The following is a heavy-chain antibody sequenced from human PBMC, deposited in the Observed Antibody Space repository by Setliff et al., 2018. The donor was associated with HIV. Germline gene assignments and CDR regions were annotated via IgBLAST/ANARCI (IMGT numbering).Heavy chain of an antibody. CDR1: GFSLTTGEG. Sequence: SGPTLVNPTQTLTLTCTFSGFSLTTGEGVGWIRQPPGKALEWLAIIYWDDDKRYNLSLKSRLTITKDNSKNQVVLTITNLVPVDTATYYCAHAYGSRSRYFDYWG. CDR2: IYWDDDK. V-gene: IGHV2-5*02. CDR3: AHAYGSRSRYFDY. D-gene: IGHD3-10*01. J-gene: IGHJ4*01.